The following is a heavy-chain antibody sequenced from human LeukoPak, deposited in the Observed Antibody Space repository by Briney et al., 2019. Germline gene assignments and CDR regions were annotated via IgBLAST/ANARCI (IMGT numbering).Heavy chain of an antibody. D-gene: IGHD4-11*01. CDR2: ITSTGSTI. V-gene: IGHV3-48*04. CDR3: ARDRPLFDYTPPFFDY. J-gene: IGHJ4*02. CDR1: GFTFSSYS. Sequence: GGSLRLSCAASGFTFSSYSMNWVRQAPGKGLEWVSYITSTGSTIYYADSVKGRFTISRDNAKNSLYLQMNSLRAEDTALYYCARDRPLFDYTPPFFDYWGQGTLVTVSS.